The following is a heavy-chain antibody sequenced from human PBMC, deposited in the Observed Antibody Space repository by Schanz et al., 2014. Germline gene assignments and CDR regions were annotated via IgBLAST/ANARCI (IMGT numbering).Heavy chain of an antibody. V-gene: IGHV3-66*01. CDR2: IYTDGST. Sequence: VQLVESGGGLVRPGGSLRLSCAASGFTVSNSYIHWVRQAPGKGLEWVSIIYTDGSTYYADSVRDRFTISRDNSKNMLYLQINNLRAEDTAVYYCARGTDTAMEHRPFDYWGQGTLVTVSS. CDR3: ARGTDTAMEHRPFDY. D-gene: IGHD5-18*01. CDR1: GFTVSNSY. J-gene: IGHJ4*02.